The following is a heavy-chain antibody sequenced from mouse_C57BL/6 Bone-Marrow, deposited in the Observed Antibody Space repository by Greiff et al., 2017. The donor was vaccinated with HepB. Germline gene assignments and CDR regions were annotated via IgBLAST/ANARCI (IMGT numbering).Heavy chain of an antibody. J-gene: IGHJ4*01. CDR3: APDGSYAMDY. CDR1: GYTFTSYW. CDR2: IDPSDSYT. V-gene: IGHV1-59*01. Sequence: QVQLQQPGAELVRPGTSVKLSCKASGYTFTSYWMHWVKQRPGQGLEWIGVIDPSDSYTNYNQKFKGKATLTVDTSSSTAYMQLNSLTSEDSAVYYCAPDGSYAMDYWGQGTSVTVSS. D-gene: IGHD2-3*01.